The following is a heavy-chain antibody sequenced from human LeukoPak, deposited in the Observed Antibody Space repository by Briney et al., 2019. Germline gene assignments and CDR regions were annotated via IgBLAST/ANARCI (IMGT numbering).Heavy chain of an antibody. V-gene: IGHV3-7*01. J-gene: IGHJ4*02. CDR1: RFTFSSHW. D-gene: IGHD3-10*01. Sequence: GGSLRLSCAASRFTFSSHWMNWVRQAPGKGLEWVANIKQDGSEKYYVDSVKGRFTISRDNAKNSLYLQMNSLRAEDTAVYYCARDLNYYGSGSYYKVFDYWGQGTLVTASS. CDR3: ARDLNYYGSGSYYKVFDY. CDR2: IKQDGSEK.